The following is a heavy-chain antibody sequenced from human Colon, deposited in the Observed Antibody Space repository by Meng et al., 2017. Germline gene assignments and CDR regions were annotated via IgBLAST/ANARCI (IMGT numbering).Heavy chain of an antibody. CDR3: ARNGIVAAVFNWFDS. Sequence: GGSLRLSCAASGFIFSSYGVNWVRQAPGKGLEYVSGISNNGGSTYYAKSVKGRFTISRDNSKNTLYLQMGSLRAEDTAVYYCARNGIVAAVFNWFDSWGQGTLVTVSS. CDR2: ISNNGGST. V-gene: IGHV3-64*01. CDR1: GFIFSSYG. D-gene: IGHD6-13*01. J-gene: IGHJ5*01.